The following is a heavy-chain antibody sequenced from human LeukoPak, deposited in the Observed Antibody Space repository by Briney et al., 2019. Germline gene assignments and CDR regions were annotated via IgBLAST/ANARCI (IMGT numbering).Heavy chain of an antibody. CDR1: GFTFSSYE. J-gene: IGHJ2*01. CDR3: ARCCSTTSCYYWYFDL. CDR2: ISRVGNNI. Sequence: PGGSLRLSCAASGFTFSSYEMHWVRQAAGKELEGVAYISRVGNNIFYAHSVKGRFTIPRDNAKNSLYLQMICLRAEYTALYYSARCCSTTSCYYWYFDLWGRGTLVTVSS. V-gene: IGHV3-48*03. D-gene: IGHD2-2*01.